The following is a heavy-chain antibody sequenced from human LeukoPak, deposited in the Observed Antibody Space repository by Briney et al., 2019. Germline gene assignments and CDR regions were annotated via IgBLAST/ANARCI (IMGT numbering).Heavy chain of an antibody. J-gene: IGHJ3*02. CDR2: ISGSGGST. Sequence: PGGSLRLSCAASRFTFSSYAMSWVCQAPGKGLEWVSAISGSGGSTYYADSVKGRFTISRDNSKNTLYLQMNSLRAEDTPVYYCAKVPRWLVLPDAFDIWGQGTMVTVSS. D-gene: IGHD6-19*01. V-gene: IGHV3-23*01. CDR3: AKVPRWLVLPDAFDI. CDR1: RFTFSSYA.